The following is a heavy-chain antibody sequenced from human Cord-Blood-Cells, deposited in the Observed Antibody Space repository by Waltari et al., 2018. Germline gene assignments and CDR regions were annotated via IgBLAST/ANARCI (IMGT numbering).Heavy chain of an antibody. V-gene: IGHV1-2*02. CDR3: ASGTGGGYGMDV. J-gene: IGHJ6*02. D-gene: IGHD2-15*01. CDR1: GYTSTGYY. Sequence: QLQLVQSGPEVKKPEVSVKVSCKAAGYTSTGYYMTWVRQAPGQGLEWMGWINPNSGGTNYAQKFQGRVTMTRDTSISTAYMELSRLRSDDTAVYYCASGTGGGYGMDVWGQGTTVTVSS. CDR2: INPNSGGT.